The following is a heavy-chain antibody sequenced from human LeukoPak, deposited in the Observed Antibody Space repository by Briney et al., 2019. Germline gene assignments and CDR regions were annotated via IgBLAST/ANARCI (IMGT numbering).Heavy chain of an antibody. CDR2: ISSSSSYI. CDR3: AREGWVAARPYYFDY. CDR1: GFTFSSYS. J-gene: IGHJ4*02. V-gene: IGHV3-21*01. D-gene: IGHD6-6*01. Sequence: GGSLRLSCAASGFTFSSYSMNWVRQAPGKGLEWVSSISSSSSYIYYADSVKGRFTISRDNAKNSLYLQMNSLRAEDTAVYYCAREGWVAARPYYFDYWGQGTLVTVSS.